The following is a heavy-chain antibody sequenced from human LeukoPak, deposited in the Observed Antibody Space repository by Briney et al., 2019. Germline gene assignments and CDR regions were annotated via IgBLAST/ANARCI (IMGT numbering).Heavy chain of an antibody. V-gene: IGHV1-24*01. CDR3: ATGYCSSTSCLDY. CDR1: GYTLTELS. D-gene: IGHD2-2*01. CDR2: FDPEDGET. Sequence: ASVKVSCKVSGYTLTELSMHWVRQAPGKGLEWMGGFDPEDGETIYAQKFQGRVTMTEDTSTDTAYMELSSRRSEDTAVYYCATGYCSSTSCLDYWGQGTLVTVSS. J-gene: IGHJ4*02.